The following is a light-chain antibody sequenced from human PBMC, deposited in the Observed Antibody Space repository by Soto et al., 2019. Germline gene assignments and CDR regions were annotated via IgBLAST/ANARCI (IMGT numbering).Light chain of an antibody. V-gene: IGKV3-20*01. CDR2: GAS. Sequence: EIVLTQSPGTLSLSPGERATLSFRASQSVSPYLAWYQHKPCQAPRLLIYGASSRATGIPDRFSGSGSGTDFTLTISSLEPDDFAVYYCQQYGSSPPVTCGPGTKVDIK. CDR1: QSVSPY. J-gene: IGKJ3*01. CDR3: QQYGSSPPVT.